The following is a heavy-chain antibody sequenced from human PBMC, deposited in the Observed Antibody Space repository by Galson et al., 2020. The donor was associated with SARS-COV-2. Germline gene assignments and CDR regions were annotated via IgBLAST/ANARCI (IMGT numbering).Heavy chain of an antibody. CDR1: GFTFSSYG. Sequence: GESLKISCAASGFTFSSYGMHWVRQAPGKGLEWVAVIWYDGSNKYYADSVKGRFTISRDNSKNTLYLQMNSLRAEDTAVYYCARDLSGWYGMDVWGQGTTVTVSS. V-gene: IGHV3-33*01. D-gene: IGHD6-19*01. J-gene: IGHJ6*02. CDR2: IWYDGSNK. CDR3: ARDLSGWYGMDV.